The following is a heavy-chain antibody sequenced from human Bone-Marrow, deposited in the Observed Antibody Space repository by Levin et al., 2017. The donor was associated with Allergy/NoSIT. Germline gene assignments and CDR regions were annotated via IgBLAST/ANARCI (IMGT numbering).Heavy chain of an antibody. Sequence: SETLSLTCTVSGGSIGSSSYYWGWIRQPPGKGLEWIESISYSGSTYYNPSPKSRVTISVHTPKNHFSLQLRSVTAADTGVCYCGRGLNWRYGRYYFDYWGQGTLVTVSS. CDR2: ISYSGST. D-gene: IGHD1-20*01. V-gene: IGHV4-39*02. CDR1: GGSIGSSSYY. J-gene: IGHJ4*02. CDR3: GRGLNWRYGRYYFDY.